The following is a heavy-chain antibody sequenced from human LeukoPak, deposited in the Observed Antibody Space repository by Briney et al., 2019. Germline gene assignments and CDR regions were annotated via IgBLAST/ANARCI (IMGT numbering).Heavy chain of an antibody. CDR2: IDPSDSYT. Sequence: TAGESLKISCKGSGYSFTSYWISWVRQMPGKGLEWMGRIDPSDSYTNYSPSFQGHVTISADKSISTAYLQWSSLKASDTAMYYCARTELVGRGYGGSAIDYWGQGTLVTVSS. V-gene: IGHV5-10-1*01. D-gene: IGHD5-12*01. CDR3: ARTELVGRGYGGSAIDY. J-gene: IGHJ4*02. CDR1: GYSFTSYW.